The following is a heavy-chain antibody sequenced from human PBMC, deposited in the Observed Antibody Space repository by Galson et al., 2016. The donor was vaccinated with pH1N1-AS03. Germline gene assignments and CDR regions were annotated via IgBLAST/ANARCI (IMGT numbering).Heavy chain of an antibody. CDR3: ARTHHGDYAYYGMDV. CDR2: ISSSSSTI. V-gene: IGHV3-48*01. Sequence: SLRLSCAASGFTFSSSNMNWVRQAPGKGLEWVSYISSSSSTIYYVDSVKGRFTISRDNAKSPLYLQMHGLRAEDTAVYYCARTHHGDYAYYGMDVWGQGTTVTVSS. D-gene: IGHD4-17*01. CDR1: GFTFSSSN. J-gene: IGHJ6*02.